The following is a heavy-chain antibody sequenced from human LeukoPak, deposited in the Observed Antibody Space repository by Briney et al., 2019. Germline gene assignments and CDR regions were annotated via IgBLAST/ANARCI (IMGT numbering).Heavy chain of an antibody. D-gene: IGHD2-8*02. Sequence: GGSLRLSCAASGFTFSSYSMNWVRQAPGKGLEWVSYISSSSSTIYYADSVKGRFTISRDNAKNSLYLQMNSLRAEDTTMYYCARSTMAAGGVLDYWGQGTLVTVSS. J-gene: IGHJ4*02. CDR2: ISSSSSTI. CDR3: ARSTMAAGGVLDY. V-gene: IGHV3-48*01. CDR1: GFTFSSYS.